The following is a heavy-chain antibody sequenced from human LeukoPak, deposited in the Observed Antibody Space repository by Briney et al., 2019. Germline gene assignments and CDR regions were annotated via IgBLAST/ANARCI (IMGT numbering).Heavy chain of an antibody. CDR3: ARGNLWLLY. V-gene: IGHV4-39*07. D-gene: IGHD5-18*01. CDR1: GGSISSSSYY. Sequence: PSETLSLTCTVSGGSISSSSYYWGWIRQPPGKGLEWIGSIYYSGSTYYNPSLKSRVTISVDTSKNQFSLKLSSVTAADTAVYYCARGNLWLLYWGQGTLVTVSS. J-gene: IGHJ4*02. CDR2: IYYSGST.